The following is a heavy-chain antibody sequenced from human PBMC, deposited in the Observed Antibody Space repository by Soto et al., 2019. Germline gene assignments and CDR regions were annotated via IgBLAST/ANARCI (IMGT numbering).Heavy chain of an antibody. CDR1: GFSISRYA. J-gene: IGHJ4*02. V-gene: IGHV3-23*01. CDR3: AKVVVAGRGLSLLAD. Sequence: GRSLRLSCAASGFSISRYAMIWVRQAPGKGQEWVAGMTGSGATIKYADSVKGRFTISRDNSKNTLYLQMNSLRVEDTARYYCAKVVVAGRGLSLLADWAQGT. CDR2: MTGSGATI. D-gene: IGHD2-21*01.